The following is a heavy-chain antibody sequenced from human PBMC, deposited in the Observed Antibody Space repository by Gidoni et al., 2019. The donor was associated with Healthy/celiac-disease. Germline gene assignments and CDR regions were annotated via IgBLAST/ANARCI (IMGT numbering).Heavy chain of an antibody. V-gene: IGHV1-69*01. CDR3: ARSLYYYDSSAYRAFDY. D-gene: IGHD3-22*01. J-gene: IGHJ4*02. CDR1: GRTFSSYA. CDR2: IIPIFGTA. Sequence: QVQLVQSGAEVKKPGSSVKVSCKASGRTFSSYAISWVRQAPGQGLEWMGGIIPIFGTANYAQKFQGRVTITADESTSTAYMELSSLRSEDTAVYYCARSLYYYDSSAYRAFDYWGQGTLVTVSS.